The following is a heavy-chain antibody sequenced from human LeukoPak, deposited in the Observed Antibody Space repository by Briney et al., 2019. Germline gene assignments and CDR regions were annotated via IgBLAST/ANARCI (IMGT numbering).Heavy chain of an antibody. CDR2: ISYDGSNK. D-gene: IGHD6-19*01. CDR3: AKHRGRSSGWYLIDY. CDR1: GFTFSSYA. J-gene: IGHJ4*02. Sequence: GRSLRLSCAASGFTFSSYAMHWVRQAPGKGLEWVAVISYDGSNKYYADSVKGRFTISRDNSKNTLYLQMNSLRAEDTAVYYCAKHRGRSSGWYLIDYWGQGTLVTVSS. V-gene: IGHV3-30-3*02.